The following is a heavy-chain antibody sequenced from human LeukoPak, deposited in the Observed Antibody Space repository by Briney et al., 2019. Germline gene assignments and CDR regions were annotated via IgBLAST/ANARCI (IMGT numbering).Heavy chain of an antibody. CDR1: GFTFSNYA. V-gene: IGHV3-23*01. J-gene: IGHJ5*02. CDR2: ISGSGNNT. CDR3: AKRGTSSYNWFDP. Sequence: GGSLRLSCAASGFTFSNYAMSWVRQAPGKGLEWVSAISGSGNNTYYADSVKGRFTVSRDNSKNTLYLQMNSLRAEDTAVYYCAKRGTSSYNWFDPGGQGTLVPVSS. D-gene: IGHD2-15*01.